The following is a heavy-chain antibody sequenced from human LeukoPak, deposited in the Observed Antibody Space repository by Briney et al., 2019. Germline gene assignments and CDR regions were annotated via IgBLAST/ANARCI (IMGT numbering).Heavy chain of an antibody. V-gene: IGHV4-34*01. CDR3: ARDHGYKDNWFDL. CDR2: INHSGST. Sequence: SETLSLTCAVYGGSFSGYYWSWIRQPPGKGLEWIGEINHSGSTNYNPSLKSRVTISVDTSKNQFSLKLSSVTAADTAVYYCARDHGYKDNWFDLWGQGTLVTVSS. D-gene: IGHD5-24*01. CDR1: GGSFSGYY. J-gene: IGHJ5*02.